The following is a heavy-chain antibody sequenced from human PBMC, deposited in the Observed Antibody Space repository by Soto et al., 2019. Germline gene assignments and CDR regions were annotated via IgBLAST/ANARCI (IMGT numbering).Heavy chain of an antibody. V-gene: IGHV3-23*01. CDR2: ISGSGGST. CDR3: AKESHGGDSSGYYPSVFDY. J-gene: IGHJ4*02. Sequence: PGGSLRLSCAASGFTFSSYAMSWVRQAPGKGLEWVSAISGSGGSTYYADSVKGRFTISRDNSKNTLYLQMNSLRAEDTAVYYCAKESHGGDSSGYYPSVFDYWGQGTLVPVSS. CDR1: GFTFSSYA. D-gene: IGHD3-22*01.